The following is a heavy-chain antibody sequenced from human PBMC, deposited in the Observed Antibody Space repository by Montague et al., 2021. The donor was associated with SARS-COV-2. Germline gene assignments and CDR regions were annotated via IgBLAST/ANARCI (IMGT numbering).Heavy chain of an antibody. J-gene: IGHJ4*02. CDR3: ARRTDILTGDYDY. V-gene: IGHV4-59*01. Sequence: SETLSLTCAVSGGSISHYYCSWIWQPPAQGLEWIGYIYSSGGTNYNPSPTSRVTLSLDAAKNNFYLRLSSVTAADTAAYYCARRTDILTGDYDYWGQGTLVTVSS. D-gene: IGHD3-9*01. CDR2: IYSSGGT. CDR1: GGSISHYY.